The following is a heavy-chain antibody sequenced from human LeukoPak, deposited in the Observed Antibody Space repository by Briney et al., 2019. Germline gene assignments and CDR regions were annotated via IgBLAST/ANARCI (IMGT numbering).Heavy chain of an antibody. CDR1: GFTFSSYT. J-gene: IGHJ4*02. CDR2: ITGSGGSA. Sequence: GGSLRLSCAASGFTFSSYTMTWVRQAPGKGLEWVSAITGSGGSAYYADSVKGRFIISRDDSKNTLYLQMNGLRAEDTAVYYCAKPVFYTTSSFDYWGQGTLVTVSS. V-gene: IGHV3-23*01. D-gene: IGHD6-6*01. CDR3: AKPVFYTTSSFDY.